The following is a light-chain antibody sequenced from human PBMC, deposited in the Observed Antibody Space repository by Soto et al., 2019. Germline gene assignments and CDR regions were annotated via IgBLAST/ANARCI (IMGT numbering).Light chain of an antibody. CDR1: SSDVGGYNY. V-gene: IGLV2-14*01. J-gene: IGLJ3*02. CDR2: EVS. CDR3: SSYTSSSTRV. Sequence: QSALTQPASVSGSPGQSITISCTGTSSDVGGYNYVSWYQQHPGKAPKLMIYEVSNRPSGVSNRFSGSKSGNTASLTISGLQVEEEADYYCSSYTSSSTRVFGGGTKLTVL.